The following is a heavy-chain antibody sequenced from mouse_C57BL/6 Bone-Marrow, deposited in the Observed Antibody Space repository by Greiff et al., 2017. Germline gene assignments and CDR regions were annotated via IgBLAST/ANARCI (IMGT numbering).Heavy chain of an antibody. CDR3: AKSNYPLFDY. CDR2: ISSGGSYT. J-gene: IGHJ2*01. Sequence: VQLQQSGGDLVKPGGSLKLSCAASGFTFSSYGMSWVRQTPDKRLEWVATISSGGSYTYYPDSVKGRFTISRDNAKNTLYLQMSSLKSEDTAMYYCAKSNYPLFDYWGQGTTLTVSS. CDR1: GFTFSSYG. V-gene: IGHV5-6*01. D-gene: IGHD2-5*01.